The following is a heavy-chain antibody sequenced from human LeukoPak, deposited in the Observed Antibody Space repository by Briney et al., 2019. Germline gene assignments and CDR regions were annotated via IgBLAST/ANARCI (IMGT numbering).Heavy chain of an antibody. CDR2: ISSAGST. CDR1: GFTVSSNY. V-gene: IGHV3-53*01. CDR3: AREEEDSGLALDY. Sequence: GGSLRLSCAASGFTVSSNYVTWVRQAPGKGLEWVSVISSAGSTYYADSVKGRFTISRDNSKNTLYLQMNSLRAEDTAVYYCAREEEDSGLALDYWGQGTLVTVSS. D-gene: IGHD3-10*01. J-gene: IGHJ4*02.